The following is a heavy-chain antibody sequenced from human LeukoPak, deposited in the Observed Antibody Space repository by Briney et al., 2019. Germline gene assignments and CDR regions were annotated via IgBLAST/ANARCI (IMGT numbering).Heavy chain of an antibody. D-gene: IGHD6-13*01. CDR2: ISYDGSNK. CDR1: GFTLSSYA. Sequence: GRSLRLSCAASGFTLSSYAMHWVRQAPGKGLEWVAVISYDGSNKYYADSVKGRLTISRDNSKNTLYLQMNSLRAEDTAVYYCARDLSAAGSPDYWGQGTLVTVSS. V-gene: IGHV3-30-3*01. J-gene: IGHJ4*02. CDR3: ARDLSAAGSPDY.